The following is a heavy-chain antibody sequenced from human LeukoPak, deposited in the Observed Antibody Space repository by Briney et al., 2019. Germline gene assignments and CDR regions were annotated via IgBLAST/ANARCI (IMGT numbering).Heavy chain of an antibody. CDR2: IYYTGAT. CDR3: ARLVPYTYGRDY. D-gene: IGHD5-18*01. CDR1: GGPITSTSYY. J-gene: IGHJ4*02. Sequence: SETLSLTCTVSGGPITSTSYYWGWVRQAPGKGLERIADIYYTGATYYNPSLKSRVTISVDTSRKQFSLMLNSVTPADTAVYYCARLVPYTYGRDYWGQGTLVTVSS. V-gene: IGHV4-39*01.